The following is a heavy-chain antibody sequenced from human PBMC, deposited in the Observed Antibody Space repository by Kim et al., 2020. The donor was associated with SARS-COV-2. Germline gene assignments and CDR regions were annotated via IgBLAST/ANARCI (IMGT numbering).Heavy chain of an antibody. D-gene: IGHD3-10*01. V-gene: IGHV4-34*01. CDR1: GGSFSGYY. CDR2: INHSGST. Sequence: SETLSLTCAVYGGSFSGYYWSWIRQPPGQGLEWIGEINHSGSTNSNPSLTSRVPISVDTSKNQFSLKLSSVTAADTAVSYCARLHRVGYYYGSGSYYTRNQPPPTGYWGQGTLVTVSS. J-gene: IGHJ4*02. CDR3: ARLHRVGYYYGSGSYYTRNQPPPTGY.